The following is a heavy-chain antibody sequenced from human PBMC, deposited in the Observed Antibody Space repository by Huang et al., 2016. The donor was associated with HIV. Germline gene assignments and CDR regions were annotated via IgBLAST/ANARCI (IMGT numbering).Heavy chain of an antibody. V-gene: IGHV3-30*04. CDR3: ARGRDGRSGFYFGDFDN. CDR1: GFTFSNYA. Sequence: QVQLVESGGGVVQPGRSLRLSCAASGFTFSNYAMHWVRQAPGKGVEWVTLISYTGSNIYYTDAVKGRFCSSRDNSKSTMYLHMNRLRVEDTAVYYCARGRDGRSGFYFGDFDNWGQGILVTVSS. D-gene: IGHD3-22*01. J-gene: IGHJ4*02. CDR2: ISYTGSNI.